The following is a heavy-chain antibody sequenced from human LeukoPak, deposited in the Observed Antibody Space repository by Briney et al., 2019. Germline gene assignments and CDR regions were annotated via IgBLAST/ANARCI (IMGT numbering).Heavy chain of an antibody. Sequence: GRSLRLSCAASGFTFSSYGMHWVRQAPGKGLEWVAVISYDGSDKYSADSVKGRFTISKDNSKNTLYLQMNSLRAEDTAVYYCAKNAHYQGYSYGGIDYWGQGTLVTVSS. CDR1: GFTFSSYG. CDR2: ISYDGSDK. J-gene: IGHJ4*02. D-gene: IGHD5-18*01. V-gene: IGHV3-30*18. CDR3: AKNAHYQGYSYGGIDY.